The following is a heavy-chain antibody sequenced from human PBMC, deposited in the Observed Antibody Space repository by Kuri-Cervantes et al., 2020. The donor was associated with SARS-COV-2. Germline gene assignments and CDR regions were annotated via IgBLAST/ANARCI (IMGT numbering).Heavy chain of an antibody. Sequence: GGSLRLSCAASGFTFSSYWMHWVRQAPGKGLAWVSRINSDGSSTSYEDSVKGRFTISRDNAKNTLYLQMNSLRAEDTAVYYCARDPDSSGWYAGDAFDIWGQGTMVTVSS. J-gene: IGHJ3*02. CDR3: ARDPDSSGWYAGDAFDI. CDR2: INSDGSST. D-gene: IGHD6-19*01. CDR1: GFTFSSYW. V-gene: IGHV3-74*01.